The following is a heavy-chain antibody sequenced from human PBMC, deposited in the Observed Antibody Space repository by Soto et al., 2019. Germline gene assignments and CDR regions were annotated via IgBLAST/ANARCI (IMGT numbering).Heavy chain of an antibody. V-gene: IGHV3-15*01. CDR2: VKSNSVGGTT. Sequence: EVQLVESGGGLVKPGGPLRLSCAASGFTFANAWMSWVRQAPGKGLEWVGRVKSNSVGGTTQYAAPVKGRFTISRDDSKNTLYLQMNSLEIEDTAIYYCNTCSRGNCYGPVDAWGKGAAVTVSS. CDR3: NTCSRGNCYGPVDA. CDR1: GFTFANAW. D-gene: IGHD2-15*01. J-gene: IGHJ6*04.